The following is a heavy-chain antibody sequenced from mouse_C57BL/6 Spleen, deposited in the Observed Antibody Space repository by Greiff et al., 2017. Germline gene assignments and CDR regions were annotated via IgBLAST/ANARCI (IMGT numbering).Heavy chain of an antibody. CDR3: ARGDYGSSFAY. D-gene: IGHD1-1*01. Sequence: QLQQSGPELVKPGASVKIPCKASGYTFTDYTMDWVKQSHGKSLEWIGDINPNNGGTIYNQKFKGKATLTVDKSSSTAYMELRSLTSEDTAVYYCARGDYGSSFAYWGQGTLVTVSA. CDR2: INPNNGGT. CDR1: GYTFTDYT. V-gene: IGHV1-18*01. J-gene: IGHJ3*01.